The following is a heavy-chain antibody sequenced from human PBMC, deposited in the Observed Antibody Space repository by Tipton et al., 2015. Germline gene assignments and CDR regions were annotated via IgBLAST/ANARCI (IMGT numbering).Heavy chain of an antibody. Sequence: GLVKPSQTLLLTCAIFGDTVSSNRAAWNWIRQSPSRGLECLGRIYYRSRWYYDYAVSVRSRIAIYPDTSRNQFSLQLSSVTPEDTAVYYCVRGGVFYYGFDVWGQGTTVTVSS. CDR3: VRGGVFYYGFDV. V-gene: IGHV6-1*01. D-gene: IGHD3-10*01. J-gene: IGHJ6*02. CDR2: IYYRSRWYY. CDR1: GDTVSSNRAA.